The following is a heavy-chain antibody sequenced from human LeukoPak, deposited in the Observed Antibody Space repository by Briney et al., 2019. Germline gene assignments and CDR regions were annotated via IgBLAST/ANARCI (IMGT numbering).Heavy chain of an antibody. CDR2: IRHDEANS. CDR3: AKEYTPSSPLGELDS. D-gene: IGHD6-6*01. Sequence: GGSLRLSCAVSGSNLNSYAMHWVRQAPGKGLEWVAVIRHDEANSFYADSVQGRFTISRDTSKKLLYLQMNSLRVEDTAVYYCAKEYTPSSPLGELDSWGQGTLVTVSS. V-gene: IGHV3-30*02. J-gene: IGHJ4*02. CDR1: GSNLNSYA.